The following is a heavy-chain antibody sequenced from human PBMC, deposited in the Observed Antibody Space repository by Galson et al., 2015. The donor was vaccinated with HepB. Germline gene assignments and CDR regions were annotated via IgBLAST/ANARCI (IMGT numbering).Heavy chain of an antibody. D-gene: IGHD3-10*01. V-gene: IGHV3-7*03. CDR3: AGGYFWFGEGLSDY. CDR1: GFTFSTYW. Sequence: SLRLSCAASGFTFSTYWMYWVRQAPGKGLEWVAAIKTDGSDKYYADSVKGRFTISRDNAKNSLYLQMSTLRAEDTAIYYCAGGYFWFGEGLSDYWGQGTLVTVSS. J-gene: IGHJ4*02. CDR2: IKTDGSDK.